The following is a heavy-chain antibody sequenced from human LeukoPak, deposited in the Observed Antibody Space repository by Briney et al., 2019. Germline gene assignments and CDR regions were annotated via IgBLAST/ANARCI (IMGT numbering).Heavy chain of an antibody. J-gene: IGHJ4*02. CDR1: GFTFSGYW. CDR2: IKSKTDGGTT. V-gene: IGHV3-15*01. Sequence: GGSLRLSCAASGFTFSGYWMSWVRQTPEKGLEWVGRIKSKTDGGTTDYAAPVKGRFTISRDDSKNTLYLQMNSLKTEDTAVYYCTADVFVFDYWGQGTLVTVSS. CDR3: TADVFVFDY.